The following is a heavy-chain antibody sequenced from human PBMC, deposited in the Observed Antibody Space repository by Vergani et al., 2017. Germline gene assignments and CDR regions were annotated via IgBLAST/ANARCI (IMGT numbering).Heavy chain of an antibody. V-gene: IGHV4-34*01. CDR2: INHSGST. CDR1: GGSFSGYY. CDR3: ARVRSTLYSSSPTFDI. J-gene: IGHJ3*02. D-gene: IGHD6-6*01. Sequence: QVQLQQWGAGLLKPSETLSLTCAVYGGSFSGYYWSWIRQPPGKGLEWIGEINHSGSTNYNPSLKSRVTISVDTSKNQFSLKLSSVTAADTAVYYCARVRSTLYSSSPTFDICGQGTMVTVSS.